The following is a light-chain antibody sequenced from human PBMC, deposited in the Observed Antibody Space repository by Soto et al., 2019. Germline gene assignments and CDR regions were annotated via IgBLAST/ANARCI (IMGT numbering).Light chain of an antibody. CDR1: SGHSSYA. CDR2: LNSDGSH. V-gene: IGLV4-69*01. J-gene: IGLJ3*02. Sequence: QAVVTQSPPASASLGASVKLTCTLSSGHSSYAIAWHQQQPEKGPRYLMKLNSDGSHNKGDGIPDRFSGSSSGAERYLTISSLQSEDEADYYCQTWGTGVQVFGGGTKVTVL. CDR3: QTWGTGVQV.